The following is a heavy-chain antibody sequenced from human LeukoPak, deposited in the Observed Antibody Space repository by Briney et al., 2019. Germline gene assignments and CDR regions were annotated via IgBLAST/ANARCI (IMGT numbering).Heavy chain of an antibody. V-gene: IGHV3-30*02. J-gene: IGHJ4*02. CDR3: ARGVGAPGLYYFDY. CDR1: GFTFSSYG. Sequence: GGSLRLSCAASGFTFSSYGMHWVRQAPGKGLVWVAFIRYDGSNKYYADSVKGRFTISRDNSKNTLYLQMNSLRAEDTAVYYCARGVGAPGLYYFDYWGQGTLVTVSS. CDR2: IRYDGSNK. D-gene: IGHD1-26*01.